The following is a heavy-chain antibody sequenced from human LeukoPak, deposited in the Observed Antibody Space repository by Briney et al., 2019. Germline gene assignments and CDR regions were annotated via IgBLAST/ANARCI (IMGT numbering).Heavy chain of an antibody. J-gene: IGHJ4*02. D-gene: IGHD2-21*01. V-gene: IGHV3-23*01. CDR2: IVGSGAGI. CDR3: ARGDGFDY. CDR1: GFTFSSYA. Sequence: GGSLRLSCAASGFTFSSYAMSWVRQAPGKGLEWVSFIVGSGAGIYYADSVKGRFTISRDNAKNSLYLQMNSLRAEDTAVYYCARGDGFDYWGQGTLVTVSS.